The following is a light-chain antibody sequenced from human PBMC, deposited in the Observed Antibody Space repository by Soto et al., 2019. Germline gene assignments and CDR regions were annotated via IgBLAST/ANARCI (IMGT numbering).Light chain of an antibody. V-gene: IGKV1-5*03. J-gene: IGKJ1*01. CDR3: QQYNDYSAWT. CDR2: EAS. Sequence: DIQMTQSPSSLSASVGDTISITCRSFQTIAKSLNWYQQKPGKAPTLLIYEASILQNGVPSRFSGTESGTEFTLTISSLRPDDFATYYCQQYNDYSAWTFGQGTKVDIK. CDR1: QTIAKS.